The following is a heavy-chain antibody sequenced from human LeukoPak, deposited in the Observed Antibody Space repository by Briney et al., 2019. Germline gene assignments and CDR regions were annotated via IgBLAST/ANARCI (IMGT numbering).Heavy chain of an antibody. CDR3: ARGRLTHAFDI. CDR2: IYYSGST. V-gene: IGHV4-31*11. CDR1: GGSFSGYY. Sequence: PSETLSLTCAVYGGSFSGYYWSWIRQHPGKGLEWIGYIYYSGSTYYNPSLKSRVTISVDTSKNQFSLKLSSVTAADTAVYYCARGRLTHAFDIWGQGTMVTVSS. J-gene: IGHJ3*02. D-gene: IGHD3-16*01.